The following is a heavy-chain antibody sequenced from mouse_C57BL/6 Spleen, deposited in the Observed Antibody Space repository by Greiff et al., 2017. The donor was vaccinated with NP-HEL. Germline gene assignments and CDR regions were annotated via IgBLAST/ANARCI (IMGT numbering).Heavy chain of an antibody. CDR1: GYAFSSSW. J-gene: IGHJ1*03. CDR2: IYPGDGDT. V-gene: IGHV1-82*01. Sequence: QVQLKESGPELVKPGASVKISCKASGYAFSSSWMNWVKQRPGKGLEWIGRIYPGDGDTNYNGKFKGKATLTADKSSSTAYMQLSSLTSEDSAVYFCATEDFDVWGTGTTVTVSS. CDR3: ATEDFDV.